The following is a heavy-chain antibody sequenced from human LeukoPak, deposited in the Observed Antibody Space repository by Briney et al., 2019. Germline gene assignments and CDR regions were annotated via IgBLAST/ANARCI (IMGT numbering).Heavy chain of an antibody. CDR1: DYSISSGYY. J-gene: IGHJ4*02. CDR2: IYHSGSP. V-gene: IGHV4-38-2*02. CDR3: AKDGDRFYYNYFES. D-gene: IGHD3-22*01. Sequence: SETLSLTCTVSDYSISSGYYWGWIRQPPGKGLEWIGNIYHSGSPYYNPSLKSRVTISVDTSKNQFSLKLSSVTAADTAVYYCAKDGDRFYYNYFESWGQGILVTVSS.